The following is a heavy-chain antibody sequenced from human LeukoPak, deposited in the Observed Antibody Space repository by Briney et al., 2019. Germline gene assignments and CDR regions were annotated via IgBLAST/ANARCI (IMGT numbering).Heavy chain of an antibody. D-gene: IGHD5-12*01. J-gene: IGHJ4*02. Sequence: PGGSLTLSCVASGFTFSTYTMNWIRQAPGKGLEWVSGSIGSGGSAFYADSVKGRFSISRDTSKNTLFLHMNNLRAGDTAVYYCAKALVAYWGQGTLVTVSS. CDR2: SIGSGGSA. V-gene: IGHV3-23*01. CDR3: AKALVAY. CDR1: GFTFSTYT.